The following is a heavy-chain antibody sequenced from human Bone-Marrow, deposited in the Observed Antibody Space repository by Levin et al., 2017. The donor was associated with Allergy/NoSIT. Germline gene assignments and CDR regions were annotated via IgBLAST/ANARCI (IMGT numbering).Heavy chain of an antibody. Sequence: SETLSLTCAVYGGSFSGYYWSWIRQPPGKGLEWIGEINHSGSTNYNPSLKSRVTISVDTSKNQFSLKLSSVTAADTAVYYCARRRGYYGSGSYYLYYYYYGMDVWGQGTTVTVSS. CDR1: GGSFSGYY. CDR2: INHSGST. D-gene: IGHD3-10*01. J-gene: IGHJ6*02. V-gene: IGHV4-34*01. CDR3: ARRRGYYGSGSYYLYYYYYGMDV.